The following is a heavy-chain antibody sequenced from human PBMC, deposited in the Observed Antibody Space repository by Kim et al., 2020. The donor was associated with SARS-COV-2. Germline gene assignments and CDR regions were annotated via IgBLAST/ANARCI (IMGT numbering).Heavy chain of an antibody. CDR2: IIPILGIA. Sequence: SVKVSCKASGGTFSSYAISWVRQAPGQGLEWMGRIIPILGIANYAQKFQGRVTITADKSTSTAYMELSSLRSEDTAVYYCARGKVGSGSYIFDPWGQGTLVTVSS. J-gene: IGHJ5*02. CDR3: ARGKVGSGSYIFDP. D-gene: IGHD3-10*01. CDR1: GGTFSSYA. V-gene: IGHV1-69*04.